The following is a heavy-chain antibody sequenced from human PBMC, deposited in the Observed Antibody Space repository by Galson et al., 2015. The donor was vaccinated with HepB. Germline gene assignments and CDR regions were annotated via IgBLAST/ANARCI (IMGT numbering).Heavy chain of an antibody. CDR2: ISYDGSNK. D-gene: IGHD3-16*01. J-gene: IGHJ3*02. CDR1: GFTFSSYA. V-gene: IGHV3-30-3*01. Sequence: SLRLSCAASGFTFSSYAMHWVRQAPGKGLEWVAVISYDGSNKYYADSVKGRFTISRDNSKNTLYLQMNSLRAEDTAVYYCARGTLRHRSHDAFDIWGQGTMVTVSS. CDR3: ARGTLRHRSHDAFDI.